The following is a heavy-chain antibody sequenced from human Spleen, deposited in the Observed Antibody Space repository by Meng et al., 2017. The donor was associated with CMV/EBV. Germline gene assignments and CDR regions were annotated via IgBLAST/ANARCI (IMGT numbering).Heavy chain of an antibody. CDR1: GFTFSDFY. D-gene: IGHD1-26*01. Sequence: GGSLRLSXXASGFTFSDFYMNWVRQAPGKGXEWVSYISNSGGTMDYADSVKGRFTISRXNTKNALFLQMNRLRAEDTAIYYCARDLGRYSGTYQYYFDSWGQGTMVTVSS. J-gene: IGHJ4*02. CDR3: ARDLGRYSGTYQYYFDS. CDR2: ISNSGGTM. V-gene: IGHV3-11*04.